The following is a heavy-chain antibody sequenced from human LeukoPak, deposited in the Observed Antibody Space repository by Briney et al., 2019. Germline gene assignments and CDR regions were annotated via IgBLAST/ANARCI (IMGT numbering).Heavy chain of an antibody. CDR3: AREVCSGGSCYDPENYFDY. D-gene: IGHD2-15*01. Sequence: GGSLRLSCAASGFTISSYWMNWVRQAPGKGLEWVANIKQDGSEKYYVDSVKGRFTISRDNAKNSLYLQMNSLRAEDTAVYYCAREVCSGGSCYDPENYFDYWGQGTLVTVSS. CDR2: IKQDGSEK. J-gene: IGHJ4*02. V-gene: IGHV3-7*01. CDR1: GFTISSYW.